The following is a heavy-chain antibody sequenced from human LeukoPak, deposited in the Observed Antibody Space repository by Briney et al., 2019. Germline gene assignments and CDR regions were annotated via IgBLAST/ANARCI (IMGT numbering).Heavy chain of an antibody. J-gene: IGHJ5*02. D-gene: IGHD3-10*01. Sequence: PSETLSLTCAVYGGSFSGYYWSWIRQPPGKGLEWIGEINHSGGTNYNPSLKSRVTISVDTSKNQFSLKLSSVTAADTAVYYCARGRYYYGSGSRWFDPWGQGTLVTVSS. CDR2: INHSGGT. CDR3: ARGRYYYGSGSRWFDP. CDR1: GGSFSGYY. V-gene: IGHV4-34*01.